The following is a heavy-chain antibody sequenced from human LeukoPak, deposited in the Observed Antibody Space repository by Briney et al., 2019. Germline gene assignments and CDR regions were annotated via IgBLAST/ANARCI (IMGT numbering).Heavy chain of an antibody. V-gene: IGHV3-7*03. D-gene: IGHD3-22*01. Sequence: GGSLRLSCEASGFVFGHSWMSWVRQAPGKGLEWVANINLDGSEINYLDSLTGRLTISRDNAKDSLYLQMNGLRAEDTAVYFCVRDRGYSTFDYWGQGTLVTVSS. J-gene: IGHJ4*02. CDR3: VRDRGYSTFDY. CDR2: INLDGSEI. CDR1: GFVFGHSW.